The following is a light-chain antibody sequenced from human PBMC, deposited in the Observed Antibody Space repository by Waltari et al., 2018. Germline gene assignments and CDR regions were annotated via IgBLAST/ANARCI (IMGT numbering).Light chain of an antibody. CDR2: DVT. Sequence: QSALTQPASVSGSPGHSITISCTGTISDVGGYDYVSWYQQHPDKAHKLMIYDVTNRPSRVSIRVSGPKSAKPASLTISGLQSKDEAYYYCSSYTSICTLVVFGVGTKLTLL. CDR1: ISDVGGYDY. CDR3: SSYTSICTLVV. J-gene: IGLJ2*01. V-gene: IGLV2-14*03.